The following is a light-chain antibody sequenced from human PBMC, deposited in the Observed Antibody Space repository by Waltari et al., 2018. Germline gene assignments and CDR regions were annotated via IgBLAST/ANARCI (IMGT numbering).Light chain of an antibody. Sequence: DIVMTQSPASLAVSLGERAAINCKSSQTVLYSSNNKNYLAWYQQKPGQPPKLLIYWASTRESGVPDRFSGSGSGTHFTLTISSLQAEDVAVYYCQQYYSSVTFGGGTKVEIK. CDR3: QQYYSSVT. CDR2: WAS. J-gene: IGKJ4*01. V-gene: IGKV4-1*01. CDR1: QTVLYSSNNKNY.